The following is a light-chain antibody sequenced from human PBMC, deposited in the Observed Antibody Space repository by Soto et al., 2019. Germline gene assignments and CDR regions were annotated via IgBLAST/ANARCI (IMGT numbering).Light chain of an antibody. CDR3: QQYNSYSKT. J-gene: IGKJ1*01. CDR2: DAS. V-gene: IGKV1-5*01. Sequence: DIQMTQSPSTLSASLGDRLTITCRASQSISSWLAWYQQKPGKAPKLLIFDASSLESGVPSRFSGSGSGTEFTLTISSLQPDDFATYYCQQYNSYSKTFGQGTKVDI. CDR1: QSISSW.